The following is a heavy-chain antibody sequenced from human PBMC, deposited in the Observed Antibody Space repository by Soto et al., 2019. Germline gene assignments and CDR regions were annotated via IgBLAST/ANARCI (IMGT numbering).Heavy chain of an antibody. D-gene: IGHD2-2*01. CDR3: VKDGGYCSSTTCYSPRNHYFDS. CDR2: IKFDGSVK. Sequence: GGSLRLSCAASGFTFSDYWMSWVRQAPGKGPEWVANIKFDGSVKQYVDSARGRFTISRDNSRNSLFLQMNSLRAGDTAVYYCVKDGGYCSSTTCYSPRNHYFDSWGQGTLVTVSS. V-gene: IGHV3-7*03. J-gene: IGHJ4*02. CDR1: GFTFSDYW.